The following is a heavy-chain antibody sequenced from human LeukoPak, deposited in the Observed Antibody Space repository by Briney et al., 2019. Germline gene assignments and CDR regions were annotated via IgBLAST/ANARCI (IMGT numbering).Heavy chain of an antibody. Sequence: PGRSLRLSCTASGWTFSSDGMHWVRQAPGKGLEWVAVIWYDGSNKFYADSVKGRFTISRDNSKNTLYVQMNSLRAEAPCVYYTPSDTYDYDSGGLLTPYYFDYWGRGTLVTVSS. J-gene: IGHJ4*02. CDR3: PSDTYDYDSGGLLTPYYFDY. D-gene: IGHD3-22*01. CDR1: GWTFSSDG. V-gene: IGHV3-33*01. CDR2: IWYDGSNK.